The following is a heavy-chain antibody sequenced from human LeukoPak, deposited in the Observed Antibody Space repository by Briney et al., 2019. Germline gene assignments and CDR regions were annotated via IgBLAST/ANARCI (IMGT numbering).Heavy chain of an antibody. CDR1: EFVFSDYH. CDR3: AREMEGDYGSGTFFDL. D-gene: IGHD3-10*01. Sequence: GGSLRLSCAASEFVFSDYHMSWIRQAPGKGLEWVSYISDSGSTIYYADSVKGRFTISRDNVKNSLYLQMNGLRAEDTAVYYCAREMEGDYGSGTFFDLWGQGNMVTVSS. J-gene: IGHJ4*02. CDR2: ISDSGSTI. V-gene: IGHV3-11*01.